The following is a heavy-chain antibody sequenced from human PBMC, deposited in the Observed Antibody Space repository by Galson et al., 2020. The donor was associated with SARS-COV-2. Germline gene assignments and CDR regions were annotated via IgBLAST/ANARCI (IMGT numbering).Heavy chain of an antibody. D-gene: IGHD3-10*01. CDR1: GGSISNRISY. Sequence: ASETLSLTCTVSGGSISNRISYWGWIRQSPGKGPEWIGSFYSSGNSYYNPSLKSRVTISEDTSKNQFSLKLSSVTAADTAEYYCARGEKWFGELLFDYWGQGTLVTVSS. CDR3: ARGEKWFGELLFDY. V-gene: IGHV4-39*07. J-gene: IGHJ4*02. CDR2: FYSSGNS.